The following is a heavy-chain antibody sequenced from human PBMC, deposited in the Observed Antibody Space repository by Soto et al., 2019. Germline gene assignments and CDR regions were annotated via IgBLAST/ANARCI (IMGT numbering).Heavy chain of an antibody. Sequence: ASVKVSCKASGYTFNRYYMHWVRQAPGPGLEWMGWISPHTGGTTYAQKFQGRVTMTRDTSVSTAFMELSRLGSDDTAVYYCARRKERSGPHYFDYWGQGSQVTVSS. D-gene: IGHD6-25*01. CDR1: GYTFNRYY. V-gene: IGHV1-2*02. CDR2: ISPHTGGT. J-gene: IGHJ4*02. CDR3: ARRKERSGPHYFDY.